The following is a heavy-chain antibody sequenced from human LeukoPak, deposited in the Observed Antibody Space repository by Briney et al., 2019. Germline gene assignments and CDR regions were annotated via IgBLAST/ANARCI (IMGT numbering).Heavy chain of an antibody. CDR1: GGTFSSYA. J-gene: IGHJ4*02. V-gene: IGHV1-69*01. CDR2: IIPIFGTA. Sequence: SVKVSCKASGGTFSSYAISWVRQAPGQGLEWMGGIIPIFGTANYARKFQGRVTITADESTSTAYMELSSLRSEDTAVYYCAREGIVVVPAAIGYYFDYWGQGTLVTVSS. CDR3: AREGIVVVPAAIGYYFDY. D-gene: IGHD2-2*02.